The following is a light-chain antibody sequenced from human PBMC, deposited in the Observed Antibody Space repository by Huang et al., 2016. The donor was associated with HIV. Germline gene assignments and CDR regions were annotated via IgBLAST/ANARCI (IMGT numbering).Light chain of an antibody. CDR2: AAS. CDR3: LQLNTYPGT. V-gene: IGKV1-9*01. J-gene: IGKJ3*01. Sequence: IQLTQSPSSLSASVGDRVTITCRPSQDIIRSLAWYQQKPGKAPKLLIYAASTLESGVPSRFSGSGSGTDFTLTINNLQPEDFATYYCLQLNTYPGTFGPGTNVDV. CDR1: QDIIRS.